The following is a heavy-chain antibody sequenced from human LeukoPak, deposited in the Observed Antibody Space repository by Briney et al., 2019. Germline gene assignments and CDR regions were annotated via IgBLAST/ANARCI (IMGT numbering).Heavy chain of an antibody. Sequence: GGSLRLSCAASGFTFISYGMHWVRQAPGKGLEWVAFIRYGGTNKYYADSVKGRFTISRDNSRNTLYLQMSSLRAEDTAVYYCAKDPRDCSSTSCYTAAAGFDYWGQGTLVTVSS. V-gene: IGHV3-30*02. D-gene: IGHD2-2*02. CDR3: AKDPRDCSSTSCYTAAAGFDY. J-gene: IGHJ4*02. CDR1: GFTFISYG. CDR2: IRYGGTNK.